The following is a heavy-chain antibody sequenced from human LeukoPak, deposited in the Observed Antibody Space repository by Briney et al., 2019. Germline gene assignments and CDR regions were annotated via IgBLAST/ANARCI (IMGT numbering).Heavy chain of an antibody. J-gene: IGHJ4*02. CDR2: INPSGGST. Sequence: ASVKVSCKASGYTFASYYMHWVRQAPGRGLEWMGIINPSGGSTTYAQKLQGRVTTTRDTSTSTVYMELSSLRSEDTAVYYCARDLSGNKYGYFDYWGQGTLVTASS. CDR3: ARDLSGNKYGYFDY. V-gene: IGHV1-46*01. D-gene: IGHD2-8*01. CDR1: GYTFASYY.